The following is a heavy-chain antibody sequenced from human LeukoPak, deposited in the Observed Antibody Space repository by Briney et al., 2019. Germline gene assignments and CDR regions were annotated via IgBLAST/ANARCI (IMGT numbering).Heavy chain of an antibody. CDR3: ARHIGGGIEDMDV. J-gene: IGHJ6*03. CDR1: GGSIGTYY. CDR2: IYVTGT. Sequence: SETLSLTCTVSGGSIGTYYWSWIRQSPGKGLEWIGYIYVTGTRYNPYLQSRVTISVDRSRNQFFLKMSSVTAADMAVYYCARHIGGGIEDMDVWGKGTKVIVSS. V-gene: IGHV4-59*08. D-gene: IGHD3-16*02.